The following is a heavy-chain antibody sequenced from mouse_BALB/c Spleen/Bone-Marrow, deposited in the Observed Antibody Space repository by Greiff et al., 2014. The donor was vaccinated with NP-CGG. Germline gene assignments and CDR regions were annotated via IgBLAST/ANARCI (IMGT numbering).Heavy chain of an antibody. CDR2: IWAGGST. CDR3: ARDYYGSLYAMDY. Sequence: VKLVESGPGLVAPSQSLSITCTVSGFSLTSYGVHWVRQPPGKGLEWLGVIWAGGSTNYNSALISRLSISKDNSKSQVFLKMNSLQTDDTAMYYCARDYYGSLYAMDYWGQGTSVTVSS. D-gene: IGHD1-1*01. CDR1: GFSLTSYG. J-gene: IGHJ4*01. V-gene: IGHV2-9*02.